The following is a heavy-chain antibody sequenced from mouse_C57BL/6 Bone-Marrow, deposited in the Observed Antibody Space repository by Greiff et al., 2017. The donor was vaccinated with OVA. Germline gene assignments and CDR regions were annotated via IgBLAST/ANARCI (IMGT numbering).Heavy chain of an antibody. CDR3: AREGDYYYGSRFAY. D-gene: IGHD1-1*01. CDR2: INPNNGGT. Sequence: EVQLQQSGPELVKPGASVKIPCKASGYTFTDYNMDWVKQSHGKSLEWIGDINPNNGGTIYNQKFKGKATLTVDKSSSTAYMELRSLTSEDTAVYDCAREGDYYYGSRFAYWGQGTLVTVSA. CDR1: GYTFTDYN. V-gene: IGHV1-18*01. J-gene: IGHJ3*01.